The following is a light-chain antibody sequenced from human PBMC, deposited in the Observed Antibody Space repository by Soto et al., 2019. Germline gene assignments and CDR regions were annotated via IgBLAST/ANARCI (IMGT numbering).Light chain of an antibody. CDR2: HAS. J-gene: IGKJ1*01. CDR1: QSISNW. Sequence: DRQRTPSPSNLPATVGDRVTLICRASQSISNWLAWYQQKPGTAPKVLIYHASNLQSGVPSRFSGSGSGTEFTLTISSLQPDDFATYYRQQYNSYSFGQGTKVDIK. CDR3: QQYNSYS. V-gene: IGKV1-5*02.